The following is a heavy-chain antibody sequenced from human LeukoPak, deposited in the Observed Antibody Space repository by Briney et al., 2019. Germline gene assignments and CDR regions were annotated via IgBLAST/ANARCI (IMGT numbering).Heavy chain of an antibody. CDR2: ILGGGSDM. CDR1: RFSFKPYS. D-gene: IGHD1-26*01. J-gene: IGHJ3*01. Sequence: GGSLTLSRVLSRFSFKPYSMHWVRQAAGKEREGFGSILGGGSDMLYADSVKRPFITSRHNSKSSLYPQMISLRVESTAVYYCAKVQSDIVGAVFFSFDVWGEGKMVSVSS. V-gene: IGHV3-21*06. CDR3: AKVQSDIVGAVFFSFDV.